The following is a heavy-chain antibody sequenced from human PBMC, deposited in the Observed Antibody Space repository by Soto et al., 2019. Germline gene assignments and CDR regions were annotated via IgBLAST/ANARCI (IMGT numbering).Heavy chain of an antibody. CDR2: INSDGSST. J-gene: IGHJ6*02. CDR3: ARDLRFLEWLHGVV. D-gene: IGHD3-3*01. V-gene: IGHV3-74*01. Sequence: XVCLRLSCAACGFSFSSYCMHWVRQAPGKGLVWVSRINSDGSSTSYADSVRGRFTISRDNAKNTLYLQMNSLRAEDTAVYYCARDLRFLEWLHGVVCGQGTTVTVSS. CDR1: GFSFSSYC.